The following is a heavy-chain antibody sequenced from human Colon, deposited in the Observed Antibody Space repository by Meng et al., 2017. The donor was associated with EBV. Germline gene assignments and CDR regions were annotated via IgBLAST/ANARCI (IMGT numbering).Heavy chain of an antibody. V-gene: IGHV4-31*03. D-gene: IGHD6-19*01. CDR2: IYYSGST. CDR3: ARVSSGWDYFDY. CDR1: GGSVSSGGYY. J-gene: IGHJ4*02. Sequence: HVPLQDSRPCLVKPSQTLSLTCTVSGGSVSSGGYYWTWIRQHPGKGLEWFGHIYYSGSTFYNPSLKRRVIISIGTSKNQFSLNLRSVTAADTAVYYCARVSSGWDYFDYWGQGTLVTVSS.